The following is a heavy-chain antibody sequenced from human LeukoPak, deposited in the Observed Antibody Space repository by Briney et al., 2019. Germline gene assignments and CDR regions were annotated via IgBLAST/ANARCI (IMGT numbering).Heavy chain of an antibody. CDR1: GFTFTSYA. Sequence: PGGSLRLSCAASGFTFTSYAMSWVRQAPGKGLEWVSAITGTGGSTYYAASVKGRFTVSRDNSKNTLYLQMNSLRAEDTAVYYCAGDAFDIWGQGTMVTVSS. J-gene: IGHJ3*02. CDR2: ITGTGGST. V-gene: IGHV3-23*01. CDR3: AGDAFDI.